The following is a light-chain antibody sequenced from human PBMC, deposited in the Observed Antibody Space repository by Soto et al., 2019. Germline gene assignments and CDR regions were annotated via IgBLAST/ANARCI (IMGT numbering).Light chain of an antibody. Sequence: DIQMSQSPSSLSASVGDRFTITCRASQSISSYLNWYQQKPEKAPKLLIYAASSLQSGAPSRFSGSGSGTDFTLTISSLQPEDFATYYCQQSYSTPWTFGQGTKVDIK. CDR3: QQSYSTPWT. CDR1: QSISSY. V-gene: IGKV1-39*01. CDR2: AAS. J-gene: IGKJ1*01.